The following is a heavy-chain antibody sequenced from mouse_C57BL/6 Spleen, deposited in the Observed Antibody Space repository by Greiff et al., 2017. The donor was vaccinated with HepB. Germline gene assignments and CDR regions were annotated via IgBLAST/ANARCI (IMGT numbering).Heavy chain of an antibody. CDR1: GYSFTSYY. Sequence: VKLMESGPELVKPGASVKISCKASGYSFTSYYIHWVKQRPGQGLEWIGWIYPGSGNTKYNEKFKGKATLTADTSSSTAYMQLSSLTSEDSAVYYCARRDSNYVIAYWGQGTLVTVSA. CDR2: IYPGSGNT. V-gene: IGHV1-66*01. J-gene: IGHJ3*01. CDR3: ARRDSNYVIAY. D-gene: IGHD2-5*01.